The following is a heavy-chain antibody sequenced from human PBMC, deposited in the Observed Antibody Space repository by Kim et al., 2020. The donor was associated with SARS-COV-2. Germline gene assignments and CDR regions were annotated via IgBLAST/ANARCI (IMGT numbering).Heavy chain of an antibody. CDR1: GYTFTGYY. J-gene: IGHJ4*02. CDR3: ARGLRGYSYGVDY. CDR2: INPNSGGT. D-gene: IGHD5-18*01. V-gene: IGHV1-2*05. Sequence: ASVKVSCKASGYTFTGYYMHWVRQAPGQGLEWMGRINPNSGGTNYAQKFQGRVTMTRDTSISTAYMELSRLRSDDTVVYYCARGLRGYSYGVDYWGQGTLVTVSS.